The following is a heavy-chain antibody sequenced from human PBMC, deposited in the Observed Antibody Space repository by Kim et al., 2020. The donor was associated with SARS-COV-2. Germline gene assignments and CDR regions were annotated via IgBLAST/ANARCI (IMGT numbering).Heavy chain of an antibody. V-gene: IGHV3-66*02. J-gene: IGHJ5*02. CDR1: GFTVSDKH. D-gene: IGHD3-10*01. Sequence: GGSLRLSCAASGFTVSDKHMSWVRQAPGKGLEWVSVIYSGGNTYYADSVKGRFTIPRDNSKNTLYLQMNSLTTEDTAVYHCTKDPGYGSGIDFDPWGQGILVTVSS. CDR2: IYSGGNT. CDR3: TKDPGYGSGIDFDP.